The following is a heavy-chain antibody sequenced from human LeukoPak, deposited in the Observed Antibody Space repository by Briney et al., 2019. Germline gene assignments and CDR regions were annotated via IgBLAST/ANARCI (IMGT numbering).Heavy chain of an antibody. CDR2: MSGRGVST. CDR3: AKDCNGGNCYIDY. V-gene: IGHV3-23*01. J-gene: IGHJ4*02. D-gene: IGHD2-15*01. Sequence: GGSLRLSCAASGFTFTNYALSWVRQAPGKGLEWVSGMSGRGVSTYYADSVKGRFTISSDNSKNTLYLQMNSLRAEDTAIYYCAKDCNGGNCYIDYWGQGTLVTVAS. CDR1: GFTFTNYA.